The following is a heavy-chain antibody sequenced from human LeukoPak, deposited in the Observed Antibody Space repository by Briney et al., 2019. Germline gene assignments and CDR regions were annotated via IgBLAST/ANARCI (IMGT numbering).Heavy chain of an antibody. D-gene: IGHD3-22*01. CDR3: AKDYSDSSGYLDY. J-gene: IGHJ4*02. CDR1: GFTFSNYG. CDR2: ISYDGSNK. V-gene: IGHV3-30*18. Sequence: PGGSLRLSCAASGFTFSNYGMHWVRQAPGKGLEWVAVISYDGSNKYYADSVKGRFTLSRDNSKNTLYPQLNSLRAEDTAVYYCAKDYSDSSGYLDYWGQGTLVTVSS.